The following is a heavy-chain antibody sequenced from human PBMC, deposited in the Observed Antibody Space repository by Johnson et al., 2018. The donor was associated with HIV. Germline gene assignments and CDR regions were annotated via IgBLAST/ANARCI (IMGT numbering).Heavy chain of an antibody. CDR1: GFTVTKAW. V-gene: IGHV3-15*01. D-gene: IGHD3-10*01. J-gene: IGHJ3*02. CDR2: IKSESDGGST. Sequence: VQLVESGGGLVQPGGSLRLSCAASGFTVTKAWMNWVRQAPGKGLEWVGRIKSESDGGSTDHAAPVKGRFTISRDDSKHTLDLQMHSIKTEDTAVYYCTTHRGGSSDAFEIWGQGTRVTVSS. CDR3: TTHRGGSSDAFEI.